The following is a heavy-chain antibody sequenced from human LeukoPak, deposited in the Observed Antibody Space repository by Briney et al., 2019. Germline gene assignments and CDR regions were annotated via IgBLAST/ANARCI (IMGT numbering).Heavy chain of an antibody. CDR2: ISGSGGST. J-gene: IGHJ4*02. D-gene: IGHD3-22*01. V-gene: IGHV3-23*01. CDR3: AKDHDSRGWPTFDR. Sequence: GGSLRLSCAASGFTFSSQTMSWVRQAPGKGLEWVSAISGSGGSTYYADSVKGRFTISRDNSKNTLYLQMNSLRAEDTAVYYCAKDHDSRGWPTFDRWGQGTLVTVSS. CDR1: GFTFSSQT.